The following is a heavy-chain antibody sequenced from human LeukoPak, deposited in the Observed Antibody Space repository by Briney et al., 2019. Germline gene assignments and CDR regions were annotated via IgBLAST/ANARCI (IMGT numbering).Heavy chain of an antibody. CDR3: ARDAGQWLAQYYFDY. V-gene: IGHV3-21*01. D-gene: IGHD6-19*01. J-gene: IGHJ4*02. CDR1: GFTFSSYS. Sequence: GGSLRLSCAASGFTFSSYSMNWVRQAPGKGLEWVSSISSSSSYIYYADSVKGRFTISRDNAKNSLYLQMNCLRAEDTAVYYCARDAGQWLAQYYFDYWGQGTLVTVSS. CDR2: ISSSSSYI.